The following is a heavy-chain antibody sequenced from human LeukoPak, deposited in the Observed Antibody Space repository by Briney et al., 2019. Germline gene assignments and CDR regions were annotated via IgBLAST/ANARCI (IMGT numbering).Heavy chain of an antibody. CDR2: INQDGSEK. CDR3: ARDPKDDYGDYGGFDP. Sequence: QTGGSLRLSCAASGFTFSRYWMIWVRQAPGKGLEWVANINQDGSEKYYVDSVKGRFTISRGNAKNSLYLQMNSLRAEDTAVYYCARDPKDDYGDYGGFDPWGQGTLVTVSS. CDR1: GFTFSRYW. V-gene: IGHV3-7*01. D-gene: IGHD4-17*01. J-gene: IGHJ5*02.